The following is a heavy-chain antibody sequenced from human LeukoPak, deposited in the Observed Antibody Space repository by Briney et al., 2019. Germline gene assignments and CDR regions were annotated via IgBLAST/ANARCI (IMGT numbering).Heavy chain of an antibody. V-gene: IGHV4-34*01. CDR2: INHSGST. D-gene: IGHD3-10*01. J-gene: IGHJ6*02. CDR3: ARGLCGSGGCNYNYYGMDV. CDR1: GGSFSGYY. Sequence: PSETLSLTCAVYGGSFSGYYWSWIRQPPGKGLEWIGEINHSGSTNYNPSLKSRVTMSEDTSKKHFSLKLSAVTAADTAVYYCARGLCGSGGCNYNYYGMDVWGQGTTVTVSS.